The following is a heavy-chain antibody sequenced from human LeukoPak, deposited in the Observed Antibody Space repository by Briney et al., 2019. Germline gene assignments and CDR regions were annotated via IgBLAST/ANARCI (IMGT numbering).Heavy chain of an antibody. Sequence: GASVKVSCKASGYTFTSYGISWVRQAPGQGLEWMGWISAYNGNTNYAQKLQGRVTMTTDTSTSTAYMELSRLRSDDTAVYYCAREKGRRDIVVVVAGFDPWGQGTLVTVSS. CDR2: ISAYNGNT. V-gene: IGHV1-18*01. D-gene: IGHD2-15*01. J-gene: IGHJ5*02. CDR3: AREKGRRDIVVVVAGFDP. CDR1: GYTFTSYG.